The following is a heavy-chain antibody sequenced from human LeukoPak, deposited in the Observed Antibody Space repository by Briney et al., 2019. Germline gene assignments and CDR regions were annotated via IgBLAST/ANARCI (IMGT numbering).Heavy chain of an antibody. J-gene: IGHJ4*02. CDR1: GFTFSSYA. CDR2: IYYSGST. D-gene: IGHD2-15*01. V-gene: IGHV4-59*01. Sequence: GSLRLSCAASGFTFSSYAMSWVRQAPGKGLEWIGYIYYSGSTNYNPSLKSRVTISVDTSKNQFSLKLSSVTAADTAVYYCAREGYDDDGLIDYWGQGTLVTVCS. CDR3: AREGYDDDGLIDY.